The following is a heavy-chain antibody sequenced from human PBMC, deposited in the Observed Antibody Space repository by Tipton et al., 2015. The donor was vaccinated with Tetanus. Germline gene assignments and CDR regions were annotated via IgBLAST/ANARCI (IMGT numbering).Heavy chain of an antibody. CDR3: ARHPLRFFAYHYMDV. CDR1: GGSISSSSYY. D-gene: IGHD3-3*01. Sequence: TLSLTCTVSGGSISSSSYYWGWIRQPPGKGLEWIGSIYYSGSTYYNPSLKSRVTISVDTSKNQFSLKLSSVTAADTAVYYCARHPLRFFAYHYMDVWGKGTTVTVSS. CDR2: IYYSGST. V-gene: IGHV4-39*01. J-gene: IGHJ6*03.